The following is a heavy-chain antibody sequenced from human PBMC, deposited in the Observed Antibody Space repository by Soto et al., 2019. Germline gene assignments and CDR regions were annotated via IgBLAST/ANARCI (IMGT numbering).Heavy chain of an antibody. Sequence: SETLSLTCSVSGDSISTVDYFWAWIRQPPGQALEYIGYIYKSTTTYYNPSFESRVAISLDTSKSQFSLNVTSVTAADTAVYYCARGDYDSSGYYYWFDPWGQGTLVTVSS. CDR1: GDSISTVDYF. CDR3: ARGDYDSSGYYYWFDP. CDR2: IYKSTTT. J-gene: IGHJ5*02. V-gene: IGHV4-30-4*01. D-gene: IGHD3-22*01.